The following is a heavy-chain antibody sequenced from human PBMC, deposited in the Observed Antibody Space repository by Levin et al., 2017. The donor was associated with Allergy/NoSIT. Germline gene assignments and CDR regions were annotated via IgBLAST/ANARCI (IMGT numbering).Heavy chain of an antibody. V-gene: IGHV4-4*02. Sequence: SETLSLTCAFSGGSISSSNWWSWVRQPPGKGLEWIGEIYHSGSTNYNPSLKSRVTISVDKSKNQFSLKLSSVTAADTAVYYCARDFRGPYYFDYWGQGTLVTVSS. CDR3: ARDFRGPYYFDY. J-gene: IGHJ4*02. CDR2: IYHSGST. CDR1: GGSISSSNW.